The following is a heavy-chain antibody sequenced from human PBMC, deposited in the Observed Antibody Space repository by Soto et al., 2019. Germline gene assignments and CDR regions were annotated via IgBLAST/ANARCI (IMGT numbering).Heavy chain of an antibody. CDR1: GLTFSSYA. J-gene: IGHJ4*02. CDR3: ARDRGSYYYGSSGYFDY. V-gene: IGHV3-64*01. D-gene: IGHD3-22*01. Sequence: GGSLRLSCAASGLTFSSYAMHWVRQAPGKGLEYVSAISSNGGSTYYANSVKGRFTISRDNSKNTLYLQMGSLRAEDMAVYYCARDRGSYYYGSSGYFDYWGQGTLVTVSS. CDR2: ISSNGGST.